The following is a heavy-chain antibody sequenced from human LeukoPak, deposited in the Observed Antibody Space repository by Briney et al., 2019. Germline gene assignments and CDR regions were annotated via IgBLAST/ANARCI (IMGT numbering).Heavy chain of an antibody. CDR2: ISGSGGST. CDR3: ASSSGSYQPYYFDY. CDR1: GFTVSSNY. D-gene: IGHD1-26*01. V-gene: IGHV3-23*01. Sequence: GGSLRLSCAASGFTVSSNYMSWVRQAPGKGLEWVSAISGSGGSTYYADSVKGRFTISRDNSKNTLYLQMNSLRAEDTAVYYCASSSGSYQPYYFDYWGQGTLVTVSS. J-gene: IGHJ4*02.